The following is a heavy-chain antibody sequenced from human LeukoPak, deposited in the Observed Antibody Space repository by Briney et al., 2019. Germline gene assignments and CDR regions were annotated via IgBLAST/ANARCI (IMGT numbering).Heavy chain of an antibody. Sequence: GGSLRLSCAASGFTFSSYAMHWVRQAPGKGLEWVAVISYDGSNKYYADSVKGRFTISRDNSKNTLYLQMNSLRAEDTAVYYCARKTPPKEEVARAAFDIWGQGTMVTVSS. V-gene: IGHV3-30-3*01. CDR2: ISYDGSNK. CDR3: ARKTPPKEEVARAAFDI. J-gene: IGHJ3*02. CDR1: GFTFSSYA. D-gene: IGHD2-15*01.